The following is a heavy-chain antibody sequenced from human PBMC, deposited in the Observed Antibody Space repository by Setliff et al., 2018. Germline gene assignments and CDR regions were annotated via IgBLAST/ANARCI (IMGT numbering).Heavy chain of an antibody. J-gene: IGHJ4*02. CDR1: GFTFFSYT. CDR2: ITDDGDTT. D-gene: IGHD6-6*01. CDR3: AKSSGSSSSTNLEY. Sequence: GGSLRLSCTTSGFTFFSYTMNWVRQAPGKGLEWVSVITDDGDTTHYAGSVKGRFTIDRDNTNSKLYLQMHSLRVDDTALYYCAKSSGSSSSTNLEYLGPGTLVTVSS. V-gene: IGHV3-23*01.